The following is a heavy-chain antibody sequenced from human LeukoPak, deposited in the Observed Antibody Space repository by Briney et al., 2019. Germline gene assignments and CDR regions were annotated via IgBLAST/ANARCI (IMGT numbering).Heavy chain of an antibody. J-gene: IGHJ4*02. CDR1: GASISNYY. V-gene: IGHV4-59*01. Sequence: PSETLSLTCTVSGASISNYYWSWIRQPPGKGLEWIGYISYSGSTNYNPSLRSRVTISVDTSKNQFSLKLSSVIVTDTAVYYRARVGCSGGSCFDHWGQGTLVTVSS. CDR3: ARVGCSGGSCFDH. CDR2: ISYSGST. D-gene: IGHD2-15*01.